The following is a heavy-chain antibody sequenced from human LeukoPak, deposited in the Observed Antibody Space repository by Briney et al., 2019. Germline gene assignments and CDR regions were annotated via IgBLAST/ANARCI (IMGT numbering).Heavy chain of an antibody. D-gene: IGHD3-22*01. Sequence: SVKVSCKASGGTFSSYAISWVRQAPGQGLEWMGRIIPIFGTANYAQKFQGRVTITTDESTSTAYMELSSLRSEDTAVYYCARDHRYYYDSSGYDDYNWFDPWGQGTMVTVSS. J-gene: IGHJ5*02. V-gene: IGHV1-69*05. CDR3: ARDHRYYYDSSGYDDYNWFDP. CDR2: IIPIFGTA. CDR1: GGTFSSYA.